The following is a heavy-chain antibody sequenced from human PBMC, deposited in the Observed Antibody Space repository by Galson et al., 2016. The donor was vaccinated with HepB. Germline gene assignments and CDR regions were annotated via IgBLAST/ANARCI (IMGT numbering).Heavy chain of an antibody. J-gene: IGHJ3*02. Sequence: TLSLTCTVSGGSISSSSYYWGWIRQPPGKGLEWIGSIYYSGSTYYNPSPKSRVTISVDTSKNQFSLKLSSVTAADTAVYYCARRGGSTYRYAFDIWGQGTMVTVSS. V-gene: IGHV4-39*01. CDR1: GGSISSSSYY. CDR3: ARRGGSTYRYAFDI. D-gene: IGHD3-16*01. CDR2: IYYSGST.